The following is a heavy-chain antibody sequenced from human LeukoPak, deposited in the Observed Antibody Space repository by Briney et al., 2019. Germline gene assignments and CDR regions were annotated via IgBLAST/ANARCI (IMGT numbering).Heavy chain of an antibody. Sequence: GGSLRLSCAASGFTFSNYAIHWVRQAPGKGLERVAVISSDGGKKYFADSVKGRFTISRDNSKNTLYLQLNSLRAEDTAVYYCASGRGYWGQGTLVTVSS. CDR3: ASGRGY. CDR1: GFTFSNYA. V-gene: IGHV3-30-3*01. CDR2: ISSDGGKK. J-gene: IGHJ4*02. D-gene: IGHD3-10*01.